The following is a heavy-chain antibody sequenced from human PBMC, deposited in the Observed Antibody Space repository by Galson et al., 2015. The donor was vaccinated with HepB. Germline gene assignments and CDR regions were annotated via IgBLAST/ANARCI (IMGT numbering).Heavy chain of an antibody. V-gene: IGHV3-30*03. J-gene: IGHJ4*02. CDR3: ARDRGDTGYEGFFDY. CDR2: ISSDGNNN. Sequence: SLRLSCAASGFTFTTYGMHWVRQAPGKGLDWVAVISSDGNNNYYADSVKGRFTISRDNSKNTLDLQMDSLRAEDTAVYYCARDRGDTGYEGFFDYWGRGTLVTVSS. D-gene: IGHD5-12*01. CDR1: GFTFTTYG.